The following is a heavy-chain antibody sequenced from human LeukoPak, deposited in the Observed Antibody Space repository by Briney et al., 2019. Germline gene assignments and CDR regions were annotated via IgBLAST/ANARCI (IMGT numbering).Heavy chain of an antibody. CDR1: GLTFSNYA. CDR3: AKITKATTPNY. Sequence: GGSLRLSCAASGLTFSNYAMNWVRQASGKGLEWVSGITDSGRKTYYADYVKGRFSISRDNSKNTVYLQMSDLRAEDTAVYYCAKITKATTPNYWGQGTLVTVSS. V-gene: IGHV3-23*01. CDR2: ITDSGRKT. D-gene: IGHD4-17*01. J-gene: IGHJ4*02.